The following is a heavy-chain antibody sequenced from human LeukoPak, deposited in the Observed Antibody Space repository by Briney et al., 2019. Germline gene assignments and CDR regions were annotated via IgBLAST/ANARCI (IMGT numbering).Heavy chain of an antibody. J-gene: IGHJ4*02. CDR2: ISSSGDTM. CDR3: ARVMGNYASDY. D-gene: IGHD1-7*01. CDR1: GFSFSDYY. Sequence: GGSLRLSCVASGFSFSDYYMSWIRQAPGKGLEWVSYISSSGDTMSYADSVKGRFTISRDNAKNSLYLQMSSLRAEDAAIYYCARVMGNYASDYWGQGALVTVSS. V-gene: IGHV3-11*04.